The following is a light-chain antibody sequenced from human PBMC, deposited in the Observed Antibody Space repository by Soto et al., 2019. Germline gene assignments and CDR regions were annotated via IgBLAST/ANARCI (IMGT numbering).Light chain of an antibody. CDR3: QQYSGPIT. V-gene: IGKV3-20*01. CDR2: GAS. J-gene: IGKJ5*01. CDR1: QSVTSSY. Sequence: EIVLTQSPGTLSLSPGERVTLSCRASQSVTSSYLAWYQLKRGQAPRLLIYGASSRATGIPDRFSGSGSGTDFTLTISRLEPEDFAVYYRQQYSGPITFGQGTR.